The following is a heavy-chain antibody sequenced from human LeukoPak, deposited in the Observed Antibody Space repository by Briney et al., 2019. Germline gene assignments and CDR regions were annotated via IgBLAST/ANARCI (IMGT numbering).Heavy chain of an antibody. CDR3: ARDGSYYDFWSGYENWFDP. CDR1: GYTFTSYG. V-gene: IGHV1-2*02. CDR2: INPNSGGT. Sequence: ASVKVSCKASGYTFTSYGISWVRQAPGQGLEWMGWINPNSGGTNYAQKFQGRVTMTRDTSISTAYMELSRLRSDDTAVYYCARDGSYYDFWSGYENWFDPWGQGTLVIVSS. D-gene: IGHD3-3*01. J-gene: IGHJ5*02.